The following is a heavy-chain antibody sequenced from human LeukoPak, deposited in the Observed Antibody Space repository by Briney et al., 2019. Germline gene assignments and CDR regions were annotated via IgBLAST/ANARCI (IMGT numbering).Heavy chain of an antibody. CDR2: IKQDGSEK. D-gene: IGHD2-2*01. V-gene: IGHV3-7*01. CDR3: ARDCSSTSCHYGMDV. Sequence: GGSLRLSCAASGFTFSSFWMTWVRQAPGKGLEWVANIKQDGSEKYYVDSVKGRFTISRDNAKNSLYLQMNSLRAEDTAVYYCARDCSSTSCHYGMDVWGQGTTVTVSS. CDR1: GFTFSSFW. J-gene: IGHJ6*02.